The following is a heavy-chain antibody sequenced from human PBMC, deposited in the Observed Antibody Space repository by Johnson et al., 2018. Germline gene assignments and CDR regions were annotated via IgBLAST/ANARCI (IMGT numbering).Heavy chain of an antibody. Sequence: VRLVESWGGLVQPGGSLRLSCVASGFTFSTYDMHWVRQFIGKGLEWVSTIGIGGDTYYPGPEKGRFTISREDAKNSLYLQVNSLRAGDTAVYSCARGRGVRDVFDLWGQGTMVTVSS. CDR3: ARGRGVRDVFDL. CDR1: GFTFSTYD. D-gene: IGHD3-10*01. V-gene: IGHV3-13*04. CDR2: IGIGGDT. J-gene: IGHJ3*01.